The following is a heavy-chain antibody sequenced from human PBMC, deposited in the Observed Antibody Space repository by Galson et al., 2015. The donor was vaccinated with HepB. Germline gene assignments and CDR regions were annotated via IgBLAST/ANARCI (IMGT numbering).Heavy chain of an antibody. Sequence: SLRLSCAASGFTFSSYAMSWVRQAPGKGLEWASVISGSGGSTDYTDSVKGRFTISRDNAKNTLYLQMNSLRAEDTAAYYCAKGVPSGITATVFDLWGQGTLVTVSS. CDR3: AKGVPSGITATVFDL. CDR2: ISGSGGST. CDR1: GFTFSSYA. D-gene: IGHD6-25*01. V-gene: IGHV3-23*01. J-gene: IGHJ4*02.